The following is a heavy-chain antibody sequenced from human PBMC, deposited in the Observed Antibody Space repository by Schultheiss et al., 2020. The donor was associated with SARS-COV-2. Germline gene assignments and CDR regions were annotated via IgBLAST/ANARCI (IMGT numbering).Heavy chain of an antibody. CDR2: ISYDGSNK. D-gene: IGHD6-19*01. Sequence: GESLKISCAASGFTFSSYGMHWVRQAPGKGLEWVAVISYDGSNKYYADSVKGRFTISRDNSKNTLYLQMNSLRAEDTAVYYCAREEYSGGWGFDYWGQGTLVTVSS. CDR3: AREEYSGGWGFDY. CDR1: GFTFSSYG. J-gene: IGHJ4*02. V-gene: IGHV3-30*03.